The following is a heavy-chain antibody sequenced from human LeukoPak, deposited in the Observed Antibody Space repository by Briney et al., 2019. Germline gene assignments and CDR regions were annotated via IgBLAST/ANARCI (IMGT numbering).Heavy chain of an antibody. V-gene: IGHV4-38-2*01. J-gene: IGHJ4*02. D-gene: IGHD2-2*01. CDR2: IYHSGST. CDR1: GYSISSGYY. Sequence: KPSETPSLTCAVSGYSISSGYYWGWIRPPPGKGLEWIGRIYHSGSTYYNPSLKSRVTISVDTSKNQFSLKLSSVTAADTAVYYCARVDIVVVPAASQYYFDYWGQGTLVTVSS. CDR3: ARVDIVVVPAASQYYFDY.